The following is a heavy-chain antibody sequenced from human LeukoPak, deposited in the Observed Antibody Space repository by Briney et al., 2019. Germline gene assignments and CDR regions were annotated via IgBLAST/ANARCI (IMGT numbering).Heavy chain of an antibody. J-gene: IGHJ3*02. D-gene: IGHD2-15*01. Sequence: PGGSLRLSCAASGFTFSNYWMSWVRQAPGKGLEWVANIKQDRSEKYYVDSVKGRFTISRDNAKNSLYLQMNSLRAEDTAVYYCARDPPRWSNDAFDIWGQGTMVTVSS. CDR2: IKQDRSEK. V-gene: IGHV3-7*01. CDR1: GFTFSNYW. CDR3: ARDPPRWSNDAFDI.